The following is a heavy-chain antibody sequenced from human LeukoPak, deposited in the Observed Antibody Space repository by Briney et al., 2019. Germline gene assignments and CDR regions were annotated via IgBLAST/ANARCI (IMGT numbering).Heavy chain of an antibody. V-gene: IGHV1-46*01. Sequence: GTSVKVSCKASGYTFTSYYMHWVRQAPGQGLEWMGIINPSGGSTSYAQKFQGRVTMTRDTSTSTVYMELSSLRSEDTAVYYCAILSDSSGYPRSEAFDIWGQGTMVTVSS. CDR3: AILSDSSGYPRSEAFDI. J-gene: IGHJ3*02. CDR2: INPSGGST. D-gene: IGHD3-22*01. CDR1: GYTFTSYY.